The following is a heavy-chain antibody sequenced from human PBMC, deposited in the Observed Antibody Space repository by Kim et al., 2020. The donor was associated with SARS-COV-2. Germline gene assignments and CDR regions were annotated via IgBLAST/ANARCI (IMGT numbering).Heavy chain of an antibody. J-gene: IGHJ4*02. Sequence: ASVKVSCKASGYTFTSYAMHWVRQAPGQRLEWMGWINAGNGNTKYSQKFQGRVTITRDTSASTAYMELSGLRSEDTAVYYCASTTYYYDSSGYSGPPSFDDWGQGTLVTVSS. CDR3: ASTTYYYDSSGYSGPPSFDD. D-gene: IGHD3-22*01. CDR2: INAGNGNT. CDR1: GYTFTSYA. V-gene: IGHV1-3*01.